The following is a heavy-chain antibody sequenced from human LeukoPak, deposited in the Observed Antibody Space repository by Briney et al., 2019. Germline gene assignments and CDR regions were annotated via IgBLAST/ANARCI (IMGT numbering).Heavy chain of an antibody. V-gene: IGHV5-78*01. Sequence: GESLKISCEGSGYSFTSPWIGWVRQMPGKGLEWMGSIYPGNSDTRYSPSFQGHVTISADSSSSTAYLQWSSLKASDAAMYYCTRDWELGYWGQGTLVTVSS. J-gene: IGHJ4*02. CDR2: IYPGNSDT. D-gene: IGHD3-10*01. CDR1: GYSFTSPW. CDR3: TRDWELGY.